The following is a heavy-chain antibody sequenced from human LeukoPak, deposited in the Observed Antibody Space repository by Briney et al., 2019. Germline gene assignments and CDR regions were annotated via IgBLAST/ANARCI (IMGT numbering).Heavy chain of an antibody. J-gene: IGHJ4*02. CDR1: GFTFSSYG. D-gene: IGHD2-21*02. V-gene: IGHV3-33*01. CDR2: IWYDGSNK. Sequence: PGGSLRLSCAASGFTFSSYGMHWVRQAPGKGLEWVAVIWYDGSNKYYADSVKGRFTISRDNSKNTLYLQMNSLRAEDTAVYYCASPGVDCGGDCYWYYFDYWGQGTLVTVSS. CDR3: ASPGVDCGGDCYWYYFDY.